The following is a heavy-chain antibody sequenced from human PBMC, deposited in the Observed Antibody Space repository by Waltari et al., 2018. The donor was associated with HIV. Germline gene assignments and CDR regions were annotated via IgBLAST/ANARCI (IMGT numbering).Heavy chain of an antibody. CDR3: ARGIPQSNWGHYYYGMDV. J-gene: IGHJ6*02. D-gene: IGHD7-27*01. CDR2: IGDNGSKK. CDR1: GFTFSSCG. V-gene: IGHV3-33*01. Sequence: QVQLVESGGGVVQPGRSLRLSCAASGFTFSSCGMHWVRQAPGRGLGWRGNIGDNGSKKYYGASVEGRFTISRDNSKNTLYLQMNSLRAEDTAVYYCARGIPQSNWGHYYYGMDVWGQGTTVTVSS.